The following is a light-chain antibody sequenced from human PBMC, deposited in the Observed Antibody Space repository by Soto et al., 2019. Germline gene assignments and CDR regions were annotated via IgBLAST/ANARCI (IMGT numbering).Light chain of an antibody. Sequence: QSVLTQPPPVSGAPGQRVTISCTGSNSNIGAPHDVHGYQQLPGSAPKLLIFANTNRPSGVPVRFSGSKSATSASLAITGLQAEDGATYYCQSYDSSLGTVVLGGGTKLTVL. V-gene: IGLV1-40*01. CDR1: NSNIGAPHD. J-gene: IGLJ2*01. CDR3: QSYDSSLGTVV. CDR2: ANT.